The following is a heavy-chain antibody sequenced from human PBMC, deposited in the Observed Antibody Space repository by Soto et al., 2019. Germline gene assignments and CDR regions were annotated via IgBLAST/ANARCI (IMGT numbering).Heavy chain of an antibody. D-gene: IGHD2-15*01. J-gene: IGHJ3*02. CDR3: ARDSSQKVVVVLAGVFDI. CDR2: ISGGGST. V-gene: IGHV3-23*01. CDR1: RLTVHKYS. Sequence: LRRSCAASRLTVHKYSRIWLRHGPWKGLEWVSVISGGGSTYYSDSVKGRFTISRDISNSVLYLQMDSLRAEDTALYFCARDSSQKVVVVLAGVFDIWGRGTMVTVSS.